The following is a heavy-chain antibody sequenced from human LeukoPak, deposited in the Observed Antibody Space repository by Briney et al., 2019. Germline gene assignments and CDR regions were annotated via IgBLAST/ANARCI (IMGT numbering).Heavy chain of an antibody. J-gene: IGHJ6*03. CDR3: ARGTKITMVRGVRPMDV. Sequence: GGSLRLSCAASGFTFSSYSMNWVRQAPGKGLEWVSSISSSSSYIYYADSVKGRFTISRDNAKNSLYLQMNSLRAEDTAVYYCARGTKITMVRGVRPMDVWGKGTTVTVSS. CDR2: ISSSSSYI. D-gene: IGHD3-10*01. V-gene: IGHV3-21*01. CDR1: GFTFSSYS.